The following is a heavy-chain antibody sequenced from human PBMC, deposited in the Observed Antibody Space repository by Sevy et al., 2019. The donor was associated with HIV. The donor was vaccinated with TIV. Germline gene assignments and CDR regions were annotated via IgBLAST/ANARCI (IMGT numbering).Heavy chain of an antibody. CDR3: ARDPRITATIRGYFDY. D-gene: IGHD4-17*01. Sequence: GGSLRLSCAASGFSFGSNAMHWVRKAPGKGLVWVAVISHDGRNKYYADPVRGRFTISRDNSKNTLFLQMNGLRADDTAVYYCARDPRITATIRGYFDYWGQGTLVTVSS. J-gene: IGHJ4*02. CDR2: ISHDGRNK. V-gene: IGHV3-30*04. CDR1: GFSFGSNA.